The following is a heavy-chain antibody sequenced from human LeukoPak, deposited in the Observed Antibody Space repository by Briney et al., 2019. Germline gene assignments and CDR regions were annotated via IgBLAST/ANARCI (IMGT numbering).Heavy chain of an antibody. CDR1: GGTFSSYT. V-gene: IGHV7-4-1*02. D-gene: IGHD6-19*01. CDR3: ARTGYTSGWYVGSFDY. J-gene: IGHJ4*02. Sequence: ASVKVSCKASGGTFSSYTISWVRQAPGQGLEWMGWINTNTGNPTYAQGFTGRFVFSLDTSVSTAYLQISSLKAEDTAVYYCARTGYTSGWYVGSFDYWGQGTLVTVSS. CDR2: INTNTGNP.